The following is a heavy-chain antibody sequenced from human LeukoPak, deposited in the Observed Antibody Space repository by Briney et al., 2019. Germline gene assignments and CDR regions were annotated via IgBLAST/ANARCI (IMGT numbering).Heavy chain of an antibody. CDR2: ISGSGGST. D-gene: IGHD3-22*01. V-gene: IGHV3-23*01. Sequence: GGSLRLSCAASGFTFSSYAMSWVRQAPGKGLEWVSAISGSGGSTYYADSVKGRFTISRDNSKNTLYLQMNSLRAEDTAVYYCAKDLGYYDSSGYYDYWGQGTLVTVSS. CDR3: AKDLGYYDSSGYYDY. CDR1: GFTFSSYA. J-gene: IGHJ4*02.